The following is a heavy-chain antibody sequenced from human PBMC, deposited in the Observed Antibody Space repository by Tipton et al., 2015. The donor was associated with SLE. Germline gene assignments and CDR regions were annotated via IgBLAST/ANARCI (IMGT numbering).Heavy chain of an antibody. Sequence: LRLSCTVSGGSISSGSYYWSWIRQPAGKGLEWIGRIYTSGSTNYNPSLKGRVTISVDTPKNQFSLKLSSVTAADTAVYYCARDLAYCSSTSCFDYFDYWGQGTLVTVSS. D-gene: IGHD2-2*01. J-gene: IGHJ4*02. CDR1: GGSISSGSYY. CDR3: ARDLAYCSSTSCFDYFDY. V-gene: IGHV4-61*02. CDR2: IYTSGST.